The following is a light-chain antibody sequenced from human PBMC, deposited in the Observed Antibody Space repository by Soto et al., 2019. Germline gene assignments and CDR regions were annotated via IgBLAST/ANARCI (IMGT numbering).Light chain of an antibody. CDR3: QQYNNWPPSIT. CDR2: GAS. V-gene: IGKV3-15*01. J-gene: IGKJ1*01. Sequence: EIVMTQSPATLSVSPGDRATLSCRASQSVSSNLAWYQQKPGQAPRLLIFGASTRATGIPARFSGSGSGTEFTLTISSLQSEDFAVYYCQQYNNWPPSITFGQGTKVDI. CDR1: QSVSSN.